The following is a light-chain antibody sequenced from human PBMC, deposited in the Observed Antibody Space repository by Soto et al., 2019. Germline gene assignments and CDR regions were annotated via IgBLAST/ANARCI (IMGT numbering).Light chain of an antibody. CDR1: SSDVGGYNY. V-gene: IGLV2-8*01. CDR3: SSYAGSSNV. CDR2: EVN. J-gene: IGLJ1*01. Sequence: QSALTQPPSASGSPGQSVAISCTGTSSDVGGYNYVSWYQQQPGKAPKLMIYEVNRRPSGVPDRFSGSKSGNTASLTVSGLQAEDEADYYCSSYAGSSNVFGTGTKVTV.